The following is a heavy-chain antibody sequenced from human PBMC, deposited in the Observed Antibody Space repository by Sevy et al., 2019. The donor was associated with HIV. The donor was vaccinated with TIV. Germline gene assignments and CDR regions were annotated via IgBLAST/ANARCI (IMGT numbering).Heavy chain of an antibody. CDR3: ARGGGYFDDGFDI. J-gene: IGHJ3*02. V-gene: IGHV4-4*07. D-gene: IGHD3-10*01. Sequence: SETLSLTCTVSAGSISSYYCTWIRQPAGKGLEWIGRIYTSGSTNYNPSLKSRVTMSVDTSKNEFSLKLSSVTAADTAVYYCARGGGYFDDGFDIWGQGTMVTVSS. CDR2: IYTSGST. CDR1: AGSISSYY.